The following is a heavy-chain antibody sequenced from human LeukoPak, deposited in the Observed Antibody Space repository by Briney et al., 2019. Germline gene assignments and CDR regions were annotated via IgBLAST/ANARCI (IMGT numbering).Heavy chain of an antibody. CDR1: GGSFRGYY. CDR3: ARALRQPGYFQH. V-gene: IGHV4-34*01. CDR2: INHSGST. Sequence: SHTLSLTCAVYGGSFRGYYWSWIRQPPGKGLECIVEINHSGSTNYNPSLNSRVTISVDTSKNQFSLKLSSVTAADTAVYYCARALRQPGYFQHWGQGTLVTVSS. J-gene: IGHJ1*01. D-gene: IGHD1-14*01.